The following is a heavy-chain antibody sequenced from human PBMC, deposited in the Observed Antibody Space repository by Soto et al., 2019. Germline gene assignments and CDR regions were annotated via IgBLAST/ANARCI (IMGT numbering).Heavy chain of an antibody. V-gene: IGHV2-5*05. CDR1: GFSLTTSGVG. CDR3: ARRLEQSGSSWDSGAFDI. J-gene: IGHJ3*02. CDR2: IYWDDDK. Sequence: QITLQESGPALVRPTETLMLTCTYSGFSLTTSGVGVGWVRQPPGKALEWLAVIYWDDDKRYATSLRGRLTITKDTSKNHVVLGMTHMLPMDTGTYYCARRLEQSGSSWDSGAFDISGQGTVVAVS. D-gene: IGHD6-6*01.